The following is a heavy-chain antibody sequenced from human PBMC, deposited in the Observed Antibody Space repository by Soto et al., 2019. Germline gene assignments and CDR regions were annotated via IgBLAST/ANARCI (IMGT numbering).Heavy chain of an antibody. D-gene: IGHD2-8*01. CDR1: EFTFSPYP. V-gene: IGHV3-30*09. Sequence: QEQLVESGGGVVQPGRPLRLSCAASEFTFSPYPMHWVRQAPGKGLEWVAVISFDGATKYYADSVKGRFAISRDNSMNTLYLQMNSLRTEDTAVYYCAKDQSAASNAYHAMAVWGPGTTVNVSS. CDR3: AKDQSAASNAYHAMAV. J-gene: IGHJ6*02. CDR2: ISFDGATK.